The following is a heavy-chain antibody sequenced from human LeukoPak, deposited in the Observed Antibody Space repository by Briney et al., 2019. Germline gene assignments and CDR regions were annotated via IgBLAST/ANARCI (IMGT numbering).Heavy chain of an antibody. D-gene: IGHD2/OR15-2a*01. Sequence: GGSLRLSCAASGFTFSDYYMSWIRQAPGKGLEWVANIKQDGSEKYYVDSVKGRFTISRDNAKNSLYLQTNSLRAEDTAVYYCARDNRNYFDYWGQGTLVTVSS. CDR2: IKQDGSEK. V-gene: IGHV3-7*01. J-gene: IGHJ4*02. CDR3: ARDNRNYFDY. CDR1: GFTFSDYY.